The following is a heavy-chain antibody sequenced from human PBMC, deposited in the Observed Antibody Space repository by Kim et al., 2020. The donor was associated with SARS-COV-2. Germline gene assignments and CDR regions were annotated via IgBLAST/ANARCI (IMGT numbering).Heavy chain of an antibody. V-gene: IGHV3-23*01. CDR2: ISGSGGST. CDR1: GFTFSSYA. J-gene: IGHJ6*02. CDR3: AKADTGNDYGDYDEGGYYGMDV. D-gene: IGHD4-17*01. Sequence: GGSLRLSCAASGFTFSSYAMSWVRQAPGKGLEWVSAISGSGGSTYYADSVKGRFTISRDNSKNTLYLQMNSLRAEDTAVYYCAKADTGNDYGDYDEGGYYGMDVWGQGTTVTVSS.